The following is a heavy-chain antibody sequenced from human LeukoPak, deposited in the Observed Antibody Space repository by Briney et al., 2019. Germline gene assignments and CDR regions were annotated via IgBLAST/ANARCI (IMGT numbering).Heavy chain of an antibody. D-gene: IGHD4-17*01. Sequence: PSETLSLTCTVSGGSISSSSYYWSWIRQPPGKGLEWIGYIYYSGSTNYNPSLKSRVTISVDTSKNQFSLKLSSVTAADTAVYYCARISDYGDYYYYYGMDVWGQGTTVTVSS. CDR1: GGSISSSSYY. CDR3: ARISDYGDYYYYYGMDV. CDR2: IYYSGST. V-gene: IGHV4-61*01. J-gene: IGHJ6*02.